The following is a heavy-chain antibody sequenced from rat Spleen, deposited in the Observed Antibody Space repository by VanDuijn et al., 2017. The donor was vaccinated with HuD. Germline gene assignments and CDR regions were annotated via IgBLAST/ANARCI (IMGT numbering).Heavy chain of an antibody. CDR3: TRLYYSNWFAY. CDR1: GFTFGNYD. V-gene: IGHV5-25*01. Sequence: EVQLVESGGGLVQPGRSLKLSCAASGFTFGNYDMDWVRQAPTKGLEWVAAISPSGDSTYYRDSVKGRFTISRDNAKSTLYLQMDSLRSEDTATYYCTRLYYSNWFAYWGQGTLVTVSS. J-gene: IGHJ3*01. D-gene: IGHD1-1*01. CDR2: ISPSGDST.